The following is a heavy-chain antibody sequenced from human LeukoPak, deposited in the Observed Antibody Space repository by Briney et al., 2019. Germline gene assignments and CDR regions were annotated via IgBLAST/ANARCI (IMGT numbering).Heavy chain of an antibody. CDR3: AREGIGGYFEY. J-gene: IGHJ4*02. CDR1: GYSISTYY. D-gene: IGHD3-10*01. CDR2: VYYSGST. V-gene: IGHV4-59*01. Sequence: PSETLSLTCAVSGYSISTYYWSWIRQPPGKGLEWIGYVYYSGSTNYNPSLKSRVTISVDTSKNQFSLRLSSVTAADTAVYYCAREGIGGYFEYWGQGTLVTVSS.